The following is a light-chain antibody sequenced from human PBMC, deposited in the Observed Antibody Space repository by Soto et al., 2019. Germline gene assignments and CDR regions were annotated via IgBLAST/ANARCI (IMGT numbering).Light chain of an antibody. J-gene: IGKJ5*01. Sequence: AIHVTQSPSSLSASVGDRVTITCRASQDIRGALAWYQRKPGKAPKLLIYDVSTVQSGVPSRFSGRGSGTEFTLTITSLQPEDFATYYCQQFNIYPITFGQGTRLDI. CDR2: DVS. V-gene: IGKV1-13*02. CDR3: QQFNIYPIT. CDR1: QDIRGA.